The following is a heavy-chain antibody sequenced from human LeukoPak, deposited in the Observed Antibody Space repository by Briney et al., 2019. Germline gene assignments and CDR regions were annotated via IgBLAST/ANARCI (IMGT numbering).Heavy chain of an antibody. D-gene: IGHD6-13*01. CDR1: GFTFDDYA. V-gene: IGHV3-9*01. CDR2: ISWNSGSI. CDR3: AKDLLIAAAGIFDY. J-gene: IGHJ4*02. Sequence: SGGSLRLSCAASGFTFDDYAMHWVRQAPGKGLEWVSGISWNSGSIGYADSVKGRFTISRDNAKNSLYLQMNSLRAEDTALYYCAKDLLIAAAGIFDYWGQGTLVTVSS.